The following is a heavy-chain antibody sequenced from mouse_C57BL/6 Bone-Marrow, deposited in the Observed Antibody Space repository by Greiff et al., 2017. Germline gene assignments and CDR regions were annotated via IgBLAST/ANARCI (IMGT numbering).Heavy chain of an antibody. CDR1: GYAFSSSW. Sequence: VKVVESGPELVKPGASVKISCKASGYAFSSSWMNWVKQRPGKGLEWIGRIYPGDGDTNYNGKFKGKATLTADKSSSTAYMQLSSLTSEDSAVYFCARGGGYEYFDVWGTGTTVTVSS. D-gene: IGHD2-3*01. V-gene: IGHV1-82*01. J-gene: IGHJ1*03. CDR2: IYPGDGDT. CDR3: ARGGGYEYFDV.